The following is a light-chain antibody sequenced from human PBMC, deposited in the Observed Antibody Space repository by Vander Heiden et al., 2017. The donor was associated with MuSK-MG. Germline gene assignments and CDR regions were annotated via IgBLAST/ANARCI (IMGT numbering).Light chain of an antibody. Sequence: QSALPHPPSFPGSPVQSITISCTGTSSDVGAYNYVSWFQQHPGKAPKLTIYEVSNRPSGVSNRFSGSKSGNTASLTISGLQAEDEADYYCSSYTSSTTLVFGGGTRLTVL. CDR1: SSDVGAYNY. J-gene: IGLJ2*01. V-gene: IGLV2-14*01. CDR2: EVS. CDR3: SSYTSSTTLV.